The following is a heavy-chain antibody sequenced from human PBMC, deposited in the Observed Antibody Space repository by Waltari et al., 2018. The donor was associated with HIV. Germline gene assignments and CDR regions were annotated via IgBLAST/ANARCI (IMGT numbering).Heavy chain of an antibody. CDR2: ISSNSGGT. CDR3: ATRYCNGDSCYALDY. V-gene: IGHV1-2*02. CDR1: GYTFTDYW. J-gene: IGHJ4*02. Sequence: QVRLVQSGAEVREPGASVMVSCKASGYTFTDYWIHWVRQAPGQGLEYMGWISSNSGGTKFAQKFQGRVTMTRDTSITTAYMELSSLTSDDTAIYYCATRYCNGDSCYALDYWGQGTLVTVPS. D-gene: IGHD2-15*01.